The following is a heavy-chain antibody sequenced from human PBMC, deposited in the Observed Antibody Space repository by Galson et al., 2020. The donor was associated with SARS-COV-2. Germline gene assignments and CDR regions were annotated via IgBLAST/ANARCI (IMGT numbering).Heavy chain of an antibody. CDR2: INGDGSTR. CDR1: GFPFSRYW. D-gene: IGHD3-10*01. V-gene: IGHV3-74*01. J-gene: IGHJ4*02. CDR3: TRELVLGSGSSDY. Sequence: GGSLRLSCEPSGFPFSRYWMHWVRPDPGKGLVWVSSINGDGSTRQYADSGTGRFTIARDNAKNTLYLQMNSLTADDTAVYYCTRELVLGSGSSDYWGQGTLVTVSS.